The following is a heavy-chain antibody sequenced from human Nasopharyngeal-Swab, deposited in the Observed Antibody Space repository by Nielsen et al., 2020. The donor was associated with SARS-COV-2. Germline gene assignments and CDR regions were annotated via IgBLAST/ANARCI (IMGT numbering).Heavy chain of an antibody. Sequence: ASVKVSCKASGYSFRSYGINRVRQAPGQGLEWMGWISVYNADTNYAQKLQGRVSMTTDTSTSTAYMELRGLRSDDTAVYYCARDIEEWLVVPSLSFDYWGQGTLVTVSS. CDR3: ARDIEEWLVVPSLSFDY. CDR1: GYSFRSYG. V-gene: IGHV1-18*01. D-gene: IGHD3-3*01. CDR2: ISVYNADT. J-gene: IGHJ4*02.